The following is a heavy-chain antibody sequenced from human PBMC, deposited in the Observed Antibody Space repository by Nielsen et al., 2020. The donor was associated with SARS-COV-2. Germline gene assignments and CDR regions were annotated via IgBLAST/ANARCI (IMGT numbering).Heavy chain of an antibody. V-gene: IGHV3-30*03. D-gene: IGHD1-26*01. J-gene: IGHJ6*02. CDR2: ISYDGSNK. Sequence: GESLKISCAASGFTFSSYSMNWVRQAPGKGLEWVAVISYDGSNKYYADSVKGRFTISRDNSKNTLYLQMNSLRAEDTAVYYCARAGDYSGSYPYYYYGMDVWGQGTTVTVSS. CDR1: GFTFSSYS. CDR3: ARAGDYSGSYPYYYYGMDV.